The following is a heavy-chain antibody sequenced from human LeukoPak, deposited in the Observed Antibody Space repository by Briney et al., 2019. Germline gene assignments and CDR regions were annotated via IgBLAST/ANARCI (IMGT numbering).Heavy chain of an antibody. CDR3: ARRVFHYDHNDNRNDAFDI. J-gene: IGHJ3*02. V-gene: IGHV4-34*11. CDR2: IYYSGST. D-gene: IGHD1-14*01. CDR1: GGSFSGYY. Sequence: SETLSLTCAVYGGSFSGYYWSWIRQPPGKGLEWIGYIYYSGSTYYNPSLKSRITMSVDTSKNQFSLSLSSVTAADTAIYFCARRVFHYDHNDNRNDAFDIWGQGTMVTVSS.